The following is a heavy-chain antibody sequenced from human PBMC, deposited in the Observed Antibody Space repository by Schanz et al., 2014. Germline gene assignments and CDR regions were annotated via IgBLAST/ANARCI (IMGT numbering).Heavy chain of an antibody. CDR1: GFSFSDYY. Sequence: QVHLLESGGGLVEPGVSLRLSCAASGFSFSDYYMSWIRQAPGKGLEWISFINTGSNYINYADSVKGRFTISRDNTKNSLFLQLNSLRADDTAVYYCARNRGSGGQNWYFDLWGRGTLVTVSS. CDR2: INTGSNYI. J-gene: IGHJ2*01. V-gene: IGHV3-11*03. CDR3: ARNRGSGGQNWYFDL. D-gene: IGHD1-26*01.